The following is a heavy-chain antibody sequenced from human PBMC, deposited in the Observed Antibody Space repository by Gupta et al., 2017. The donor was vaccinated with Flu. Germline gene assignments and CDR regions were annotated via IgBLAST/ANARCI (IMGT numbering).Heavy chain of an antibody. V-gene: IGHV3-15*01. CDR3: ATGDCSGGSCHTFDI. J-gene: IGHJ3*02. CDR1: GFTFRNVW. Sequence: EVQLVESGGGLVKPGGSLRLSCVASGFTFRNVWMTWVRPAPGKGMEWVGRIKRKIEGETTDYAAPVKGRFTISRDDSKNTLYLQMNSLRTDDTAVYYCATGDCSGGSCHTFDIWGQGTMVTVSS. D-gene: IGHD2-15*01. CDR2: IKRKIEGETT.